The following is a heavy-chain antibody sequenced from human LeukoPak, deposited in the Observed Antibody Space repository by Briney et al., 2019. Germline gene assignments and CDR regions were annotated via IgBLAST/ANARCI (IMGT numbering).Heavy chain of an antibody. Sequence: GGSLRLSCAASGFTFSSYAMHWVRQAPGKGLEWVSYISGSSGIIDYADSVRGRFTISRDNAKNSLYLQMNSLRAEDTAVYYCARGSIYYESSGQVPFDYWGQGTLVTVSS. CDR3: ARGSIYYESSGQVPFDY. J-gene: IGHJ4*02. D-gene: IGHD3-22*01. V-gene: IGHV3-48*01. CDR2: ISGSSGII. CDR1: GFTFSSYA.